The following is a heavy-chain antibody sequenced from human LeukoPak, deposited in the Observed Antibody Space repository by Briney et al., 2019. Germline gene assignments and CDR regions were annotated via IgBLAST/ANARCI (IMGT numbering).Heavy chain of an antibody. CDR3: ARFAVGYCSSTSCYAFDY. V-gene: IGHV4-4*07. D-gene: IGHD2-2*01. Sequence: SETLSLTCTGSGGSISSYYWSWIRQPAGKGLEWIGRIYTSGSTNYNPSLKSRVTMSVDTSKNQFSLKLSSVTAADTAVYYCARFAVGYCSSTSCYAFDYWGQGTLVTVSS. CDR1: GGSISSYY. J-gene: IGHJ4*02. CDR2: IYTSGST.